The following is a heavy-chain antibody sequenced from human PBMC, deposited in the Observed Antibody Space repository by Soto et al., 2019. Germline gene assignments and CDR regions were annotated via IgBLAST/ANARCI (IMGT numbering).Heavy chain of an antibody. D-gene: IGHD2-8*01. Sequence: GGSLRLSCAASGFTFSGYARSWVRQAPGKGLEWVSAISGSGGSTYYADSVKGRFTISRDNSKNTLYLQMNSLRAEDTAVYYCAKDLNGGMDVWGQGTTVTVSS. CDR3: AKDLNGGMDV. J-gene: IGHJ6*02. CDR2: ISGSGGST. CDR1: GFTFSGYA. V-gene: IGHV3-23*01.